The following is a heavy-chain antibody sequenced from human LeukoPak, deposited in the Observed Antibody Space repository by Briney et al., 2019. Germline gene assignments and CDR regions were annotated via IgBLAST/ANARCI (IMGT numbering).Heavy chain of an antibody. CDR3: ARDPYYYDSSGYYDY. CDR1: GGTFSSYA. V-gene: IGHV1-69*05. Sequence: SVKVSCKASGGTFSSYAISWVRQAPGQGLEWVGGIIPIFGTANYAQKLQGRVTITTDESTSTAYMELSSLRSEDTAVYYCARDPYYYDSSGYYDYWGQGTLVTVSS. CDR2: IIPIFGTA. D-gene: IGHD3-22*01. J-gene: IGHJ4*02.